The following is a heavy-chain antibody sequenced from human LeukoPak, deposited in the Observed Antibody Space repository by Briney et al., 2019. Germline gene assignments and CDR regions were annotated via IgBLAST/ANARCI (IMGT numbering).Heavy chain of an antibody. Sequence: SETLSLTCTVSGDSITNNKYYWGWIRQPPGKGLEWIGILYYTGSTDFSPSPKSRLTISVDTSKNQFSLNLISVTAADTAVYYCVGNNYNWNHYWGQGTLVTVSS. V-gene: IGHV4-39*01. CDR3: VGNNYNWNHY. D-gene: IGHD1-1*01. J-gene: IGHJ4*02. CDR1: GDSITNNKYY. CDR2: LYYTGST.